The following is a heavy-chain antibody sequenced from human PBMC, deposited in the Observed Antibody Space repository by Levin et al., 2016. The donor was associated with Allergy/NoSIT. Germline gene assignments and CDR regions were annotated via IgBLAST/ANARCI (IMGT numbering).Heavy chain of an antibody. CDR2: IYYSGTT. D-gene: IGHD6-19*01. CDR3: ARQEADSSGWFYYFDY. Sequence: WIRQPPGKGLEWIGYIYYSGTTNYNPSLKSRVTISLDTSKNQFSLKLSSLTAADTAVYYCARQEADSSGWFYYFDYWGQGTLVTVSS. V-gene: IGHV4-59*08. J-gene: IGHJ4*02.